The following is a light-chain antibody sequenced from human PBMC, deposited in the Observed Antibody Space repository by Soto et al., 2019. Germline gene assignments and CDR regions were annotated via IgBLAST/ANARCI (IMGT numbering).Light chain of an antibody. CDR2: GAS. CDR1: QTINNN. V-gene: IGKV3-15*01. Sequence: VMTQAPATLSVSPGERATLSCRASQTINNNVAWYQLKDGQVPRLVIYGASTRATDIPARFSGSGSGTDFTLTITRVDTEDFAVYYCHYYADSPYTFGQGTRLEI. J-gene: IGKJ2*01. CDR3: HYYADSPYT.